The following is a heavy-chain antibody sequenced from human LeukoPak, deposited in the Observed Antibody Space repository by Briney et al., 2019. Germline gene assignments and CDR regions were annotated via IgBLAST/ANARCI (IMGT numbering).Heavy chain of an antibody. V-gene: IGHV4-59*12. CDR2: IYYRGTT. CDR1: GDSIDRYY. Sequence: SETLSLTCTVSGDSIDRYYWSWIRQPPEKGLEWIGYIYYRGTTSYNPFLKSRVTISVDTSKNQFSLKPNSVTAADTAVYYCARLPRYGGYDHFDYWGQGILVIVSS. D-gene: IGHD5-12*01. J-gene: IGHJ4*02. CDR3: ARLPRYGGYDHFDY.